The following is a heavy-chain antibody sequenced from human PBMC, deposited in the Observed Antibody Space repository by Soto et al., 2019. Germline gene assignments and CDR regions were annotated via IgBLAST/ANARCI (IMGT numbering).Heavy chain of an antibody. Sequence: ASVKVSCKASGGTFSSYAISWVRQAPGQGLEWMGGILPIFGTANYAQKFQGRVTITADESTSTAYMELSSLRSEDTAVYYCASGSYYGSGSYSYWGQGTLVTVSS. J-gene: IGHJ4*02. V-gene: IGHV1-69*13. CDR3: ASGSYYGSGSYSY. CDR1: GGTFSSYA. CDR2: ILPIFGTA. D-gene: IGHD3-10*01.